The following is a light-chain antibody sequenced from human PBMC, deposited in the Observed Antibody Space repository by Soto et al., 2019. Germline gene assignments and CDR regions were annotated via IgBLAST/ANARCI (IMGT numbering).Light chain of an antibody. CDR2: EVS. V-gene: IGLV2-14*01. CDR1: SSDVGGYNY. J-gene: IGLJ2*01. CDR3: SSYTSSSTLVV. Sequence: QSARTQPASVSGSPGQSITNSCTGTSSDVGGYNYVSWYQQHPGKAPKLMIYEVSNRPSGVSNRFSGSKSGNTASLTISGLQAEDEADYYCSSYTSSSTLVVFGGGTKLTVL.